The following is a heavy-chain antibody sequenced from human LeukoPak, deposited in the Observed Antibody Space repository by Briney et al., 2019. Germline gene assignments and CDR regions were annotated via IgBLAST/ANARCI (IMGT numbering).Heavy chain of an antibody. D-gene: IGHD3-22*01. V-gene: IGHV4-39*01. CDR2: IYYSGST. CDR3: ARNCETSIIVGSLNWFDP. Sequence: SETLSLTCTVSGGSISSSSYYWGWIRQPPGKGLEWIGSIYYSGSTYYNPSLKSRVTISVDTSKNQFSLKLSSVTAADAAVYYYARNCETSIIVGSLNWFDPWGQGTLVTVSS. CDR1: GGSISSSSYY. J-gene: IGHJ5*02.